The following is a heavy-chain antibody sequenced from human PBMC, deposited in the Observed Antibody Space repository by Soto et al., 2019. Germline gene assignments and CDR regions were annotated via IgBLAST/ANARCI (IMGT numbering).Heavy chain of an antibody. J-gene: IGHJ5*02. V-gene: IGHV3-21*04. CDR3: ATLPQSVYCSGGSCYSGWFDP. D-gene: IGHD2-15*01. CDR1: GFTFTRYS. CDR2: ISSTTNYI. Sequence: PGGSLRLSCAASGFTFTRYSMNWVRQAPGKGLEWVSSISSTTNYIYYGDSVKGRFTISRDNAKNTLYLQMNSLRAEDTAVYYCATLPQSVYCSGGSCYSGWFDPWGQGTLVTVYS.